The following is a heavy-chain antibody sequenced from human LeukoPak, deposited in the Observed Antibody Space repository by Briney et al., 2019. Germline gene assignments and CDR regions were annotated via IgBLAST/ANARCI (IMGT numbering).Heavy chain of an antibody. D-gene: IGHD2-2*01. CDR2: ISSSGSTI. V-gene: IGHV3-11*04. Sequence: PGGSLRLSCAASGFTFSDYYMSWIRQAPGKGLEWVSYISSSGSTIYYADSVKGRFTISRDNAKNSLYLQMNSLRAEDTAVYYCARAHRVEDVPATANRIPFDYWGQGTLVTVSS. CDR1: GFTFSDYY. J-gene: IGHJ4*02. CDR3: ARAHRVEDVPATANRIPFDY.